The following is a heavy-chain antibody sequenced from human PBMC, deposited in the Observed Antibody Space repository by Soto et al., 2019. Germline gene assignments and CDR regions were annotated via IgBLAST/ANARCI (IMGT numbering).Heavy chain of an antibody. CDR1: GYTFTSYG. V-gene: IGHV1-18*01. Sequence: ASVKVSCKASGYTFTSYGISWVRQAPGQGLEWMGWISAYNGNTNYAQKLQDRVTMTTDTSTSTAYMELRSLRSDDTAVYYCARVPRFSSGPVYGGYYFDYWGQGTLVTVSS. CDR2: ISAYNGNT. CDR3: ARVPRFSSGPVYGGYYFDY. D-gene: IGHD6-19*01. J-gene: IGHJ4*02.